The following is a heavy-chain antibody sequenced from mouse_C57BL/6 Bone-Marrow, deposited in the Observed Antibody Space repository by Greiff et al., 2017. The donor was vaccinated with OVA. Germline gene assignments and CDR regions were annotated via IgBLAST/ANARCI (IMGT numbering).Heavy chain of an antibody. D-gene: IGHD6-1*01. CDR1: GYAFTNYL. Sequence: QVQLQQSGAELVRPGTSVKVSCKASGYAFTNYLIEWVKQRPGQGLEWIGVINPGSGGTNYNEKFKGKATLTADKSSSTAYMQLSSLTSEDSAVYFCAREDLWAMDYWGQGTSVTVSS. CDR2: INPGSGGT. CDR3: AREDLWAMDY. V-gene: IGHV1-54*01. J-gene: IGHJ4*01.